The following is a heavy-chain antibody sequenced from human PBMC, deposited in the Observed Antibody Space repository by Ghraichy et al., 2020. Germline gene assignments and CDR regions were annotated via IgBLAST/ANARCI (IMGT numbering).Heavy chain of an antibody. CDR2: ISGSGGST. J-gene: IGHJ4*02. CDR3: AKDPTYYYDSSGYYYHDY. CDR1: GFTFSSYA. V-gene: IGHV3-23*01. D-gene: IGHD3-22*01. Sequence: GGSLRLSCAASGFTFSSYAMSWVRQAPGKGLEWVSAISGSGGSTYYADSVKGRFTISRDNSKNTLYLQMNSLRAEDTAVYYCAKDPTYYYDSSGYYYHDYWGQGTLVTVSS.